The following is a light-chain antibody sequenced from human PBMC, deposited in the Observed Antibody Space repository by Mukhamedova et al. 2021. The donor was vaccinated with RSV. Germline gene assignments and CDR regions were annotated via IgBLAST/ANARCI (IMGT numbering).Light chain of an antibody. J-gene: IGKJ4*01. V-gene: IGKV1-33*01. CDR3: QQYDSLPLT. Sequence: WYQRRVHGKAPKLLIYDASDLETGVPSRFRAGGSGTHFTLVISSLQPEDIATYFCQQYDSLPLTFGGGTRVEIK. CDR2: DAS.